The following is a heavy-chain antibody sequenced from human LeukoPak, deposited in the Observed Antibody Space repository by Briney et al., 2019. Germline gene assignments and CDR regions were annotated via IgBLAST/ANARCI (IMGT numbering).Heavy chain of an antibody. CDR3: ARRDNYDY. V-gene: IGHV3-74*01. CDR2: INSDGSST. J-gene: IGHJ4*02. D-gene: IGHD2-15*01. Sequence: GGSPRLSCAASGFTLSGNWMHWVRQAPGKGLVWFSRINSDGSSTSYADSVKGRFTISRDNAKTTLYLQMNSLGAEDTAVYYCARRDNYDYWGQGTLVTVSS. CDR1: GFTLSGNW.